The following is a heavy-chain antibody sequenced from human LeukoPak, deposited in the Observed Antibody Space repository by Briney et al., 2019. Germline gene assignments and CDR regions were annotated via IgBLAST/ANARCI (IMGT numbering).Heavy chain of an antibody. CDR1: GFAFSPFA. V-gene: IGHV3-64*02. Sequence: GGSLRLSCTASGFAFSPFAMNWVRQAPGKGLEYVSAISTNGGSTYYADSVKGRFTISRDNSKNTLYLQVGSLRAEDMAVYYCARGLRDCTSTSCFKYWYFDLWGRGTLVTVSS. CDR3: ARGLRDCTSTSCFKYWYFDL. D-gene: IGHD2-2*01. J-gene: IGHJ2*01. CDR2: ISTNGGST.